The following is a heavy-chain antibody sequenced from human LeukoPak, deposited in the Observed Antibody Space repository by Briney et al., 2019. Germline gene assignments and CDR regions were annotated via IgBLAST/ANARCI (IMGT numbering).Heavy chain of an antibody. J-gene: IGHJ4*02. CDR1: GGTLSSYA. CDR2: IIPILGIA. CDR3: ARATAPTGPRDFDY. Sequence: SVKVSCKASGGTLSSYAISWVRQAPGQGLEWMGRIIPILGIANYAQKFQGRVTITADKSTSTAYMELSSLRSEDTGVYYCARATAPTGPRDFDYWGQGTLVTVSS. V-gene: IGHV1-69*04. D-gene: IGHD3-9*01.